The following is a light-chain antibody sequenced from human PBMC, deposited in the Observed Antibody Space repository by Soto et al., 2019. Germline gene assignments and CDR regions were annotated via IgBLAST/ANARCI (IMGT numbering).Light chain of an antibody. V-gene: IGKV2-24*01. CDR2: KVS. Sequence: DIVMTQTPLSSPVTLGQPASISCRSSQSLVHSDGNTYLNWLQQRPGQPPSLLIYKVSNRFFGVPDRLRGSGAGTHFTLKINRVEAEDVGVYYCMQVTQPTWTFGQGTKVEIK. J-gene: IGKJ1*01. CDR3: MQVTQPTWT. CDR1: QSLVHSDGNTY.